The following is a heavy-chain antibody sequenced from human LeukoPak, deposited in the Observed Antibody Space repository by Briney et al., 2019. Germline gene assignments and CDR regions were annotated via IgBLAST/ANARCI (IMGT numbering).Heavy chain of an antibody. V-gene: IGHV3-9*01. CDR1: GFTFGNYA. Sequence: PGRSLRLSCAASGFTFGNYAMHWVRQAPGKGLEWVSGITWNSGGIDYADSVKGRFTISRDNAKNSLYLQMDSLRAEDTALYYSGKDNGYYYDSSGFKLWGQGTLVTVSS. CDR2: ITWNSGGI. CDR3: GKDNGYYYDSSGFKL. D-gene: IGHD3-22*01. J-gene: IGHJ4*02.